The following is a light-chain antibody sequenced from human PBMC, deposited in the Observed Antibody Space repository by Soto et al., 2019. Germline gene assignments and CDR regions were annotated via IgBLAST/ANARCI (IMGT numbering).Light chain of an antibody. CDR1: SSDIGGYNS. CDR3: SSSTGSSNFVV. J-gene: IGLJ2*01. V-gene: IGLV2-8*01. Sequence: QSALTQPPSASGSPGQSVTISCTGTSSDIGGYNSVSWYQQHPGTAPKLMIYEVNKRPSGVPDRFSGSKSGNTASLTVSGLQAEDEADYYCSSSTGSSNFVVFGGGTQLTVL. CDR2: EVN.